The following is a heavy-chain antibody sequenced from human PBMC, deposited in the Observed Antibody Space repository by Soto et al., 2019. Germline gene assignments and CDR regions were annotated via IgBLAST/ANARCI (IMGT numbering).Heavy chain of an antibody. CDR2: ISADGRET. J-gene: IGHJ4*02. Sequence: LRLSCAASGFTFSYSWMNWVRQAPGKGLEWVAYISADGRETNHVDSVKGRFTISRDNAKNSLFLQMNSLRAEDTAVYYCARTPRLLDSWGQGTLVTVSS. D-gene: IGHD6-6*01. CDR3: ARTPRLLDS. V-gene: IGHV3-7*01. CDR1: GFTFSYSW.